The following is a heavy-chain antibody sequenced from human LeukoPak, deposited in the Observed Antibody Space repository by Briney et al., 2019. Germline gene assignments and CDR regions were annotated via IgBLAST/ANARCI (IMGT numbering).Heavy chain of an antibody. J-gene: IGHJ4*02. CDR3: AKLGDSSSWSPTSLYYFDY. D-gene: IGHD6-13*01. Sequence: GGSLRLSCAASGFTFSGSAMHWVRQASGKGLEWVGRIRSKANSYATAYAASVKGRFTISRDDSKNTAYLQMNSLKTEDTAVYYCAKLGDSSSWSPTSLYYFDYWGQGTLVTVSS. CDR1: GFTFSGSA. V-gene: IGHV3-73*01. CDR2: IRSKANSYAT.